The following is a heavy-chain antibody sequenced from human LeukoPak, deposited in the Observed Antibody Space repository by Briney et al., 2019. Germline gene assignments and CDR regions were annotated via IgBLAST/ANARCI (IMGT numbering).Heavy chain of an antibody. D-gene: IGHD6-6*01. V-gene: IGHV4-39*01. Sequence: PSETLSLTCTVSGGSITSTSYYWGWIRQAPGKGLEWLGSMYYTGSTYYNPSLRSRVIISADSTKNQFSLKLSSVTAADTAVYYCARHRIAARGSFDYWGQGTLVTVSP. CDR3: ARHRIAARGSFDY. CDR2: MYYTGST. J-gene: IGHJ4*02. CDR1: GGSITSTSYY.